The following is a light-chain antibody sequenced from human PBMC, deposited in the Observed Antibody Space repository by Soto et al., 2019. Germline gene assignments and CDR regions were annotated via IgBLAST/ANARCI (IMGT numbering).Light chain of an antibody. V-gene: IGKV3-15*01. CDR1: QSLSSN. CDR2: GAS. CDR3: QQYNNWPPP. Sequence: EFVFTQSPGTLSLSPGERATLSCRASQSLSSNLAWYQQKPGQAPRLLIYGASTRATGIPARFSGSGSGTEFTLTISSLQSEDFAVYYCQQYNNWPPPFGQGTKVDIK. J-gene: IGKJ1*01.